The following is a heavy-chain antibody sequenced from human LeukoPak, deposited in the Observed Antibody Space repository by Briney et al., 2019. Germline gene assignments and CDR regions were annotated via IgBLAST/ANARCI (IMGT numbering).Heavy chain of an antibody. Sequence: GRSLRLSCAASGFTFSSYGMHWVRQAPGKRLEWVAVISYDGSNKYYADSVKGRFTISRDNSKNTLYLQMNSLRAEDTAVYYCATLFSPDYWGQGTLVTVSS. CDR3: ATLFSPDY. V-gene: IGHV3-30*03. J-gene: IGHJ4*02. CDR2: ISYDGSNK. CDR1: GFTFSSYG.